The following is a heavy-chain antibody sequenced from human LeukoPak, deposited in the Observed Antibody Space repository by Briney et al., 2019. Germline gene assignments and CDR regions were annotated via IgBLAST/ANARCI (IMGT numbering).Heavy chain of an antibody. CDR3: VARLPAAILVDV. J-gene: IGHJ6*04. V-gene: IGHV1-46*01. CDR2: INPSGGST. D-gene: IGHD2-2*02. Sequence: ASVEVSCKASGYTFTSYYMHWVRQAPGQGLEWMGIINPSGGSTSYAQKFQGRVTMTRDTSTSTVYMELSSLRSEDTAVYYCVARLPAAILVDVWGKGTTVTVSS. CDR1: GYTFTSYY.